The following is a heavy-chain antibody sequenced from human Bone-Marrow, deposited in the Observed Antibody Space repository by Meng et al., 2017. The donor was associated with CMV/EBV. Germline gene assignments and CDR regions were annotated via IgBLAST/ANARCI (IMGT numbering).Heavy chain of an antibody. V-gene: IGHV3-11*01. D-gene: IGHD3-10*01. Sequence: GESLKISCAASGFTFSDYYMSWIRQAPGKGLEWVSYISSSGSTIYYADSVKGRFTISRDNSKNTLYLQMNSLRAEDTAVYYCAKAGITMVRGVTGYGMDVWGQGTTVTVSS. CDR2: ISSSGSTI. CDR1: GFTFSDYY. CDR3: AKAGITMVRGVTGYGMDV. J-gene: IGHJ6*02.